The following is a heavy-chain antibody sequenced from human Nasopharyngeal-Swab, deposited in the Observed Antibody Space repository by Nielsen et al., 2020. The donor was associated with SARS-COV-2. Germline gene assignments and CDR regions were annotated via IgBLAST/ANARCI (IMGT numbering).Heavy chain of an antibody. Sequence: SEILSLTCTVSGGSVSSGSYYWSWIRQPPGKGLEWIGYIYYSGSTNYNPSLKSRVTISVDTSKNQFSLKLSSVTAADTAVYYCARGGIITPDAFDIWGQGTMVTVSS. CDR1: GGSVSSGSYY. CDR2: IYYSGST. V-gene: IGHV4-61*01. CDR3: ARGGIITPDAFDI. D-gene: IGHD1-14*01. J-gene: IGHJ3*02.